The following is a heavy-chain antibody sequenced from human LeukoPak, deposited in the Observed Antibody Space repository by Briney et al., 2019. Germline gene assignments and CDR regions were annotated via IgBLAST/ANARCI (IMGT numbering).Heavy chain of an antibody. Sequence: GESLKISCKGSGYSFTSYWIGWVRQMPGKGLEWMGIIYPGDSDTRYSPSFQGQVTISADKSISTAYLQWSSLKASDTAMYYCARYSLWFGEKRGVDYWGQGTLVTVSS. CDR1: GYSFTSYW. V-gene: IGHV5-51*01. J-gene: IGHJ4*02. CDR2: IYPGDSDT. CDR3: ARYSLWFGEKRGVDY. D-gene: IGHD3-10*01.